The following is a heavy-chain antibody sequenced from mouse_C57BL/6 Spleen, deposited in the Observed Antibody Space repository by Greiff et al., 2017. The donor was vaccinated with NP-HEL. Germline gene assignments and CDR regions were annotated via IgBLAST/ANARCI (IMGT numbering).Heavy chain of an antibody. CDR2: IDPSDSYT. V-gene: IGHV1-50*01. D-gene: IGHD4-1*01. CDR3: ARGELGRTGYYFDY. J-gene: IGHJ2*01. CDR1: GYTFTSYW. Sequence: VQLQQPGAELVKPGASVKLSCKASGYTFTSYWMQWVKQRPGQGLEWIGEIDPSDSYTNYNQKFKGKATLTVDTSSSTAYMQLSSLTSEDSAVYYCARGELGRTGYYFDYWGQGTTLTVSS.